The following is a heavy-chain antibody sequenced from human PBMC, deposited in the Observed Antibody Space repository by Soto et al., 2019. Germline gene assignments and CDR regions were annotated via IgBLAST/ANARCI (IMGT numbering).Heavy chain of an antibody. CDR1: GYTFTSYA. CDR2: INAGNGNT. D-gene: IGHD6-13*01. CDR3: ARATSYWQQLVLDYFDY. J-gene: IGHJ4*02. V-gene: IGHV1-3*01. Sequence: ASVKVSCKASGYTFTSYAMHWVRQAPGQRLEWMGWINAGNGNTKYSQKFQGRVTITRDTSASTAYMELSSLRSEDTAVYYCARATSYWQQLVLDYFDYWGQGTLVTVSS.